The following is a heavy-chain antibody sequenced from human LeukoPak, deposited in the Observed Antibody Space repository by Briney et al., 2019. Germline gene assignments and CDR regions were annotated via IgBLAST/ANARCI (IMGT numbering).Heavy chain of an antibody. CDR2: ISGSGDDS. CDR1: GFTFGSYA. V-gene: IGHV3-23*01. J-gene: IGHJ5*01. Sequence: GGSLRLSCAAYGFTFGSYAMTWVRQAPGKGLEWVSSISGSGDDSYYVYSVKGRFTISRDNAKNTMYLQMNTLRAEDTAVYDSEREGYGVTVTGNGDCLDSWGQGTLVTVSS. CDR3: EREGYGVTVTGNGDCLDS. D-gene: IGHD4-11*01.